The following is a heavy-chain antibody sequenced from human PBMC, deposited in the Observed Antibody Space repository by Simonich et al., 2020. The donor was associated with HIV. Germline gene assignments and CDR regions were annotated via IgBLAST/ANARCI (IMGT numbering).Heavy chain of an antibody. CDR3: ARGSNPKERDHDSFDI. V-gene: IGHV4-34*01. Sequence: QVQLQQWGAGLLKPSETLSLTCAVYGGSFSAYYWSWIRQPPGKGLEWIGEINHIGSPTYNASRKSRVTISVDSTKNQFSLKMSSVTAADAAVYYCARGSNPKERDHDSFDIWGQGTMVTVSS. J-gene: IGHJ3*02. CDR1: GGSFSAYY. D-gene: IGHD1-1*01. CDR2: INHIGSP.